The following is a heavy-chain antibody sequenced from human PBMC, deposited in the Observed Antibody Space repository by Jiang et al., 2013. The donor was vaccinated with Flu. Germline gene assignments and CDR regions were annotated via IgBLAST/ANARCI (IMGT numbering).Heavy chain of an antibody. Sequence: PGLVKPSQTLSLTCTVSGGSISSGSYYWSWIRQPAGKGLEWIGRIYTSGSTNYNPSLKSRVTISVDTSKNQFSLKLSSVTAADTAVYYCASEETGKDILTGYYRPHYYYGMDVWGQGTTVTVSS. D-gene: IGHD3-9*01. J-gene: IGHJ6*02. CDR3: ASEETGKDILTGYYRPHYYYGMDV. CDR1: GGSISSGSYY. V-gene: IGHV4-61*02. CDR2: IYTSGST.